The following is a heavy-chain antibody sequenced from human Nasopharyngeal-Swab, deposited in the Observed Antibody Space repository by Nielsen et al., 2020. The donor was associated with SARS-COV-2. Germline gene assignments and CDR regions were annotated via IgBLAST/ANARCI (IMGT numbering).Heavy chain of an antibody. Sequence: ASVKVSCKASGYTFTSYAIHWVRQAPGQRLEWMGWINAGNGKTKYSQKFQGRVTITRDTSASTAYMEVSSLRSEDTAAYYCARDVGDSSYYGGNYWGQGTRVTVSS. J-gene: IGHJ4*02. D-gene: IGHD4-23*01. CDR1: GYTFTSYA. CDR2: INAGNGKT. CDR3: ARDVGDSSYYGGNY. V-gene: IGHV1-3*01.